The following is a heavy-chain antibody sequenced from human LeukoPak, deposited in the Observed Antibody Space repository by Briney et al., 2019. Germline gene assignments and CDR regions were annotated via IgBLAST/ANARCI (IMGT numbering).Heavy chain of an antibody. CDR1: GFTFSSYG. Sequence: GGSLRLSCAASGFTFSSYGMHWVRQAPGKGLEWVAFIRYDGSNKYYADSVKGRFTISRDNSKNTLYLQMNSLRAEDTAVYYCAKASLCSSTSCYEDYWGQGTLVTVSS. D-gene: IGHD2-2*01. V-gene: IGHV3-30*02. CDR2: IRYDGSNK. J-gene: IGHJ4*02. CDR3: AKASLCSSTSCYEDY.